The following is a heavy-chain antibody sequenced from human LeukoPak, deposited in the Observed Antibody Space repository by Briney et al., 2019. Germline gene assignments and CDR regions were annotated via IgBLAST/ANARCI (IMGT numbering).Heavy chain of an antibody. CDR3: AKEDNPRGLILEQRTPFDY. D-gene: IGHD1/OR15-1a*01. CDR1: GFTFSSYA. J-gene: IGHJ4*02. V-gene: IGHV3-23*01. Sequence: GGSLRLSCAASGFTFSSYAMSWVRQAPGKGLEWVSAISGSGGSTDYADSVKGRFTISRDNSKNTLYLQMNSLRAEDTAVYYCAKEDNPRGLILEQRTPFDYWGQGTLVTVSS. CDR2: ISGSGGST.